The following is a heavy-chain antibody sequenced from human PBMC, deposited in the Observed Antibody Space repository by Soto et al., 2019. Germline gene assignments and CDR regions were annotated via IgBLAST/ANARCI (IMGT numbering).Heavy chain of an antibody. CDR2: VYYSGHT. Sequence: QVQLQESGPGLVKPSETLSLNCSVSGGSLSSYFWTWIRQIPGRGLEWIGHVYYSGHTKYNPSLANRVTFSVDTSNNQFFLTLTSVTAANTATYFCARASQYHGSGPFDFWGQGTLVTVSS. D-gene: IGHD3-10*01. J-gene: IGHJ4*02. CDR3: ARASQYHGSGPFDF. V-gene: IGHV4-59*01. CDR1: GGSLSSYF.